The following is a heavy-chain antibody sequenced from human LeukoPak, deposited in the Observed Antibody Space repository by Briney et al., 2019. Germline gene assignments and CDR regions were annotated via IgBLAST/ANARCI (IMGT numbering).Heavy chain of an antibody. J-gene: IGHJ4*02. CDR3: ARVGRGEYYFDY. D-gene: IGHD3-16*01. V-gene: IGHV1-69*13. Sequence: SVKVSCKASGGTFSSYAISWVRQAPGQGLEWMGGIIPIFGTANYAQKFQGRVTITADESTSTAYMELSRLRSDDTAVYYCARVGRGEYYFDYWGQGTLVTVSS. CDR1: GGTFSSYA. CDR2: IIPIFGTA.